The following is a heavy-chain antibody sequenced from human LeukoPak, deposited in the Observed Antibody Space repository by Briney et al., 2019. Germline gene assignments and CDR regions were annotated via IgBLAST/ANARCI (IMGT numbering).Heavy chain of an antibody. Sequence: GGSLRLSCAASGFTFSSKGMHWVRQAPGKGLEWVAFIQYDGSYKYYAESVKARFTISRDNSKNTLYLQMNSLRAEDTAVYYCANANYWGQGTLVTVSS. CDR2: IQYDGSYK. CDR3: ANANY. V-gene: IGHV3-30*02. CDR1: GFTFSSKG. J-gene: IGHJ4*02.